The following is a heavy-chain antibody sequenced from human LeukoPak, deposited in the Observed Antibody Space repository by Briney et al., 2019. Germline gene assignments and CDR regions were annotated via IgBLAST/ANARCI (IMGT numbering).Heavy chain of an antibody. CDR3: ARVWSRIVGATASSEY. CDR1: GFTVSSNY. V-gene: IGHV3-53*01. J-gene: IGHJ4*02. CDR2: IYSGGST. Sequence: PGVSLRLSCAASGFTVSSNYMSWVRQAPGKGLEWVSLIYSGGSTYYADSVKGRFTISRDNSKNTLYLQMNSLRAEDTAVYYCARVWSRIVGATASSEYWGQGTLVTVSS. D-gene: IGHD1-26*01.